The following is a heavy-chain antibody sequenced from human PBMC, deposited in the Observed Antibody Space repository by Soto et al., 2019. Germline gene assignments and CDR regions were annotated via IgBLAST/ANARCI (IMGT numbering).Heavy chain of an antibody. J-gene: IGHJ4*02. CDR1: GGSISFYY. CDR3: ARDRRGGTRPHYYYSSGYYNPFDR. Sequence: QVQLQESGPGLVKPSETLSLTCTVSGGSISFYYWSWIRQPAGKGLEWIGRVYSSGNTNYNPSLKSRLTMSVDTSNNQFSLKLRSVTAADTAMYYCARDRRGGTRPHYYYSSGYYNPFDRWGQGTLVTVSS. CDR2: VYSSGNT. D-gene: IGHD3-22*01. V-gene: IGHV4-4*07.